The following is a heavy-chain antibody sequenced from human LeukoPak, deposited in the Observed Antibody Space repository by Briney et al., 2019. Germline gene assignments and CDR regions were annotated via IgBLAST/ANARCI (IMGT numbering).Heavy chain of an antibody. J-gene: IGHJ4*02. CDR3: VKDVGYSSSWYYFDY. D-gene: IGHD6-13*01. V-gene: IGHV3-23*01. CDR2: ISVSGGST. CDR1: GFTFSSYA. Sequence: PGGSLRLSCAASGFTFSSYAMSWVRQAPGKGLEWVSAISVSGGSTYYADSVKGRFTISRDNSKNTLYLQMNSLRAEDTAVYYCVKDVGYSSSWYYFDYWGQGTLVTVSS.